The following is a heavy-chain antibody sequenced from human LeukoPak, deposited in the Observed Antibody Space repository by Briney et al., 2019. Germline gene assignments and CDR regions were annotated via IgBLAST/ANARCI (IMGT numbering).Heavy chain of an antibody. J-gene: IGHJ4*02. CDR2: INPNSGGT. V-gene: IGHV1-2*06. Sequence: ASVKVSCKASGYTFTGYYMHWVRQAPGQGLEWMGRINPNSGGTNYAQKFQGRVTMTRDTSISTAYMELSRLRSGDTAVYYCARDLTYYHGDYWGQGTLVTVSS. CDR1: GYTFTGYY. D-gene: IGHD3-16*01. CDR3: ARDLTYYHGDY.